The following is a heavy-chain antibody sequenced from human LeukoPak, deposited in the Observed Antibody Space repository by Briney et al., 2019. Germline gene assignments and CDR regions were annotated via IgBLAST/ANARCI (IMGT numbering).Heavy chain of an antibody. D-gene: IGHD3-22*01. CDR1: GGSFIGYY. CDR3: ARTPYDSSGYYYLFFDY. J-gene: IGHJ4*02. CDR2: INHSGST. V-gene: IGHV4-34*01. Sequence: SETLSLTCAVYGGSFIGYYWSWIRQPPGKGLEWIGEINHSGSTNYNPSLKSRVTISVDTSKNQFSLKLSSVTAADTAVYYCARTPYDSSGYYYLFFDYWGQGTLVTVSS.